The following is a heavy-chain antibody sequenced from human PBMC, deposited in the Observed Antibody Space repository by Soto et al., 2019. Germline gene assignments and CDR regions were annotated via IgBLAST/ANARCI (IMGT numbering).Heavy chain of an antibody. D-gene: IGHD4-17*01. Sequence: SETLSLTCSVSGGSVSDKTYYWSWFRQRPGKRLAWIGYVYYSGTTNYNTSLKSRVTISVDLSKNRFSLRLSSVTTADTPLYDRARTTALPNPLRSRYFFHYVDRVTRIAASS. V-gene: IGHV4-61*01. CDR1: GGSVSDKTYY. J-gene: IGHJ4*02. CDR2: VYYSGTT. CDR3: ARTTALPNPLRSRYFFHY.